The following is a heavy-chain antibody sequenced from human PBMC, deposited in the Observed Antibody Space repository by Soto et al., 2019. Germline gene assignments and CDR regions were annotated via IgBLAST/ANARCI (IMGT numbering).Heavy chain of an antibody. Sequence: QVQLVQSAAEVKKPGSSVKVSCKASGGTFSIYAISWVRQAPGQGLEWMGGIIAIFGTANYAQKFQSRVTITADETTSTAFMGLSSLRSEDTAVYYCSGADDYGDYDVGYAYYFDYWGQGTLVTVSS. V-gene: IGHV1-69*12. CDR2: IIAIFGTA. J-gene: IGHJ4*02. D-gene: IGHD4-17*01. CDR1: GGTFSIYA. CDR3: SGADDYGDYDVGYAYYFDY.